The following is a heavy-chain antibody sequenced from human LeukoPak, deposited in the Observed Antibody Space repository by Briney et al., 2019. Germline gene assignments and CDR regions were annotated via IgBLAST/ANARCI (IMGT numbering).Heavy chain of an antibody. D-gene: IGHD3-22*01. Sequence: SETLSLTCSVSGDSISSSSYYWGWIRQPPGKGLEWIGSISYSGRTYYNPSLKSRVTSSVDTSKNQFSLKLTSVTAADTAVYYCARHYGDDRSGYHFDYWGQGVLVTVSS. J-gene: IGHJ4*02. CDR3: ARHYGDDRSGYHFDY. CDR2: ISYSGRT. CDR1: GDSISSSSYY. V-gene: IGHV4-39*01.